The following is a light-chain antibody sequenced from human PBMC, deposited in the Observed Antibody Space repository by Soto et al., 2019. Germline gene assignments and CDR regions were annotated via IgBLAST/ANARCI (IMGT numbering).Light chain of an antibody. CDR3: SSYISSSTYVL. CDR2: EVS. CDR1: SSDVGGYNY. J-gene: IGLJ2*01. V-gene: IGLV2-14*01. Sequence: QSALTQPASVSRSPGQSITISCTGTSSDVGGYNYVSWYQQHPGKAPKLMIYEVSNRPSGVSNRFSGSKSGNTASLTISGLQAEDEADYYCSSYISSSTYVLFGGGTKLTVL.